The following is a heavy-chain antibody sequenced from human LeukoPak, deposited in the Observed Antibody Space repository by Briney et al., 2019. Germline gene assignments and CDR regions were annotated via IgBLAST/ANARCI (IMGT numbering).Heavy chain of an antibody. Sequence: GGSLRLSCAASGFTFSSYEMNWVRQAPGKGLEWVSYISSSGSTIYYADSVKGRFTISRDSAKNSLYLQMNSLRAEDTADYYCARLPQPYCSGGSCYVDYWGQGTLVTVSS. V-gene: IGHV3-48*03. CDR1: GFTFSSYE. CDR2: ISSSGSTI. CDR3: ARLPQPYCSGGSCYVDY. J-gene: IGHJ4*02. D-gene: IGHD2-15*01.